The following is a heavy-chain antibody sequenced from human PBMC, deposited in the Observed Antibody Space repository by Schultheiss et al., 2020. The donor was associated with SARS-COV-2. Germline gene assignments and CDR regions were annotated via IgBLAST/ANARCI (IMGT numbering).Heavy chain of an antibody. D-gene: IGHD1-1*01. V-gene: IGHV5-10-1*01. CDR1: GYSFTSYW. J-gene: IGHJ6*03. CDR3: ARHPDKNWNYDYYYYMDV. Sequence: GESLKISCKGSGYSFTSYWIGWVRQMPGKGLECMGRIDPSDSYTDYSPSFQGHVTISSDKSTSTAYLKWNSLKASDTAMYYCARHPDKNWNYDYYYYMDVWGKGTTVTVSS. CDR2: IDPSDSYT.